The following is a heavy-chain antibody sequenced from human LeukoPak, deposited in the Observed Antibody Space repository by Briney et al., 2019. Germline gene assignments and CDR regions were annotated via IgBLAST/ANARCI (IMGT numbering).Heavy chain of an antibody. V-gene: IGHV4-39*01. J-gene: IGHJ4*02. CDR3: ARQTVTTTPFDY. CDR2: IYYSGST. CDR1: GGSISSSSYY. Sequence: SETLSLTCTVSGGSISSSSYYWGWIRQPPGKGLEWIGSIYYSGSTYYNPSLKSRATISVDTSKNQFSLKLSSVTAADTAVYYCARQTVTTTPFDYWGQGTLVTVSS. D-gene: IGHD4-17*01.